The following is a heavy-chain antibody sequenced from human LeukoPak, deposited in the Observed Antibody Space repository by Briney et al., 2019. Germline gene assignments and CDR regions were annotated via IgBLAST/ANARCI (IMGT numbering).Heavy chain of an antibody. CDR3: ARDAYYYDSSGYYKSNDY. Sequence: GGSLRLSCAASGFTVSSNYMSWVRQAPGKGLEWVSVIYSGGSTYYADSVKGRFTISRDNSKNTLYLQMNSLRAEDTAVYYCARDAYYYDSSGYYKSNDYRGQGTLVTVSS. D-gene: IGHD3-22*01. CDR2: IYSGGST. V-gene: IGHV3-53*01. CDR1: GFTVSSNY. J-gene: IGHJ4*02.